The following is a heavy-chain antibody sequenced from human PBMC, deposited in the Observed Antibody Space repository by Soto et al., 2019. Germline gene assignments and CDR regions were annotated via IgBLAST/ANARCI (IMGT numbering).Heavy chain of an antibody. CDR1: GGSVSSGSYY. CDR2: IYYSGST. CDR3: ARFYGSGSSYFNGYFDY. Sequence: QVQLQESGPGLVKPSETLSLTCTVSGGSVSSGSYYWSWIRQPPGKGLEWIGYIYYSGSTNYNPSLKSRVTISVDTSKNQFSLKLSSVTAADTAVYYCARFYGSGSSYFNGYFDYWGQGTLVTVSS. V-gene: IGHV4-61*01. D-gene: IGHD3-10*01. J-gene: IGHJ4*02.